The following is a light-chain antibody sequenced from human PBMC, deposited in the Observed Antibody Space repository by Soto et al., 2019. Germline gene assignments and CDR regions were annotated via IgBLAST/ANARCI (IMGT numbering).Light chain of an antibody. CDR1: QSVSSSY. Sequence: EIVLTQSPGTLSLSPGERATLSCRASQSVSSSYLAWYQQKPGQAPRLLIYGASSRATGIPDRFSGSGSGTDFTLTSSRLEPEDFAVYYCQQYGSSPALTFGGGTKGEIK. CDR3: QQYGSSPALT. J-gene: IGKJ4*01. V-gene: IGKV3-20*01. CDR2: GAS.